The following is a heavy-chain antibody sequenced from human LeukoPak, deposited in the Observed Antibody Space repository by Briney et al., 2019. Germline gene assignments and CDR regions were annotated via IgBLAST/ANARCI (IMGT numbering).Heavy chain of an antibody. CDR2: IYYSGST. V-gene: IGHV4-59*01. CDR3: ARGDSGYYLNY. CDR1: GGSISSYY. J-gene: IGHJ4*02. Sequence: PSETLSLTCTVSGGSISSYYWSWIRQPPGKGLEWIGYIYYSGSTNYNPSPKSRVTISVDTSKNQFSLKLSSVTAADTAVYYCARGDSGYYLNYWGQGTLVTVSS. D-gene: IGHD3-22*01.